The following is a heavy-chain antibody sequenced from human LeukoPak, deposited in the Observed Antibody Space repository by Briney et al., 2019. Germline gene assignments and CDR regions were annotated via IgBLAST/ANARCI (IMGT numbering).Heavy chain of an antibody. D-gene: IGHD1-26*01. Sequence: SETLSLTCAVYGGSFSGYYWSWIRQPPGKGLEWIGEINHSGSTNYNPSLKSRVTISVDTSKNQFSLKLNSVTAADTAVYYCARLGSGYYYDYMDVWGKGTTVTISS. J-gene: IGHJ6*03. CDR2: INHSGST. CDR1: GGSFSGYY. V-gene: IGHV4-34*01. CDR3: ARLGSGYYYDYMDV.